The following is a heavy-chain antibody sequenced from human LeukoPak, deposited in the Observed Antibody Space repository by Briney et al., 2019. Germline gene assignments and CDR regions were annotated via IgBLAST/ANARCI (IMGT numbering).Heavy chain of an antibody. CDR3: ARHTRDCGSGSYVDY. J-gene: IGHJ4*02. V-gene: IGHV4-59*08. CDR2: IYYSGST. Sequence: PSETLSLTCTVSGGSISSYYWSWIRQPPGKGLEWIGYIYYSGSTNYNPSLKSRVTISVDTSKNQISLKLSSVTAADTAVYYCARHTRDCGSGSYVDYWGQGTLVTVSS. D-gene: IGHD3-10*01. CDR1: GGSISSYY.